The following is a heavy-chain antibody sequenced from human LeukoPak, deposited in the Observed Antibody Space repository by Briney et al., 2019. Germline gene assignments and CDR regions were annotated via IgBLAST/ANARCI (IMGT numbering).Heavy chain of an antibody. CDR2: ISGSGGST. D-gene: IGHD3-10*01. Sequence: PGGSLRLSCAASGFTFSSYGMSWVRQAPGKGLEWVSAISGSGGSTYYADSVRGRFTISRDKSKNTLYLQMNSLRAEDTAVYYCAKRPYYYGSEFDAFDIWGQGTMVTVSS. V-gene: IGHV3-23*01. CDR3: AKRPYYYGSEFDAFDI. CDR1: GFTFSSYG. J-gene: IGHJ3*02.